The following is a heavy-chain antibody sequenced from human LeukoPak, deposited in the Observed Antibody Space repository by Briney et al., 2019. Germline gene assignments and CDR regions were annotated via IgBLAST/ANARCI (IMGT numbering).Heavy chain of an antibody. Sequence: GGSLRLSCAASGFTFSSYAMSWVRQAPGKGLEWVSAINGSGGSTYYADSVKGRFTISRDNSKNTLYLQMNSLRAEDTAVYYCARRFLEWFDAFDIWGQGTMVTVSS. CDR2: INGSGGST. J-gene: IGHJ3*02. D-gene: IGHD3-3*01. V-gene: IGHV3-23*01. CDR3: ARRFLEWFDAFDI. CDR1: GFTFSSYA.